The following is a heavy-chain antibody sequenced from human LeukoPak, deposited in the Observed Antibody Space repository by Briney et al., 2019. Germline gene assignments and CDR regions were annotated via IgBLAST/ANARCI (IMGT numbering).Heavy chain of an antibody. CDR3: TKQGSGGSRNYFDY. J-gene: IGHJ4*02. Sequence: GGSLRLSCAASGFTFSSYSMNWVRQAPGKGLEWVSSISSSSSYIYYADSVKGRFTISRDNSKNTLYLRMNSLRAEDTAVYYCTKQGSGGSRNYFDYWGQGTLVTVSS. D-gene: IGHD2-15*01. V-gene: IGHV3-21*04. CDR1: GFTFSSYS. CDR2: ISSSSSYI.